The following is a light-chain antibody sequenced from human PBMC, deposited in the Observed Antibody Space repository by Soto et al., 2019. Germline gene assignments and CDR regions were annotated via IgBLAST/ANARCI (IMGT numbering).Light chain of an antibody. V-gene: IGLV1-40*01. CDR2: ANI. J-gene: IGLJ1*01. CDR3: QSYDSSLSGYV. Sequence: QSVLTQSPSVSGAPGQRVTISCTGSSSNIGAGYDVHWYQQLPGTAPKLLIFANINRPSGVPDRFSGSKSGTSASLAITRLRAEDEADYYCQSYDSSLSGYVFGTGTKVTVL. CDR1: SSNIGAGYD.